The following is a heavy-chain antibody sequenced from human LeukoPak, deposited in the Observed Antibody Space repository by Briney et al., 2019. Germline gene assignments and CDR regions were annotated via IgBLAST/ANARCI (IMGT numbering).Heavy chain of an antibody. V-gene: IGHV3-23*01. CDR3: AREMEWFGELYMDV. J-gene: IGHJ6*04. CDR2: ISGSGGST. Sequence: GGSLRLSCAASGFTFSSYAMSWVRQAPGKGLEWVSAISGSGGSTYYADSVKGRFTISRDNSKNTLYLQMNSLRAEDTAVYYCAREMEWFGELYMDVWGKGTTVTISS. D-gene: IGHD3-10*01. CDR1: GFTFSSYA.